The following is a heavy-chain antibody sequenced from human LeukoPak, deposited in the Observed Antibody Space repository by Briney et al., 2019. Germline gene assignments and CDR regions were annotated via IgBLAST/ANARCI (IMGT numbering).Heavy chain of an antibody. J-gene: IGHJ6*02. V-gene: IGHV1-18*01. CDR2: ISAYNGNT. CDR3: ARAGAAAGTLPRYYYYYGMDV. CDR1: GYTFTSYG. Sequence: EASVKVSCKASGYTFTSYGISWVRQAPGQGLEWVGWISAYNGNTIYAQKLQGRVTMTTDTSTSTAYMELRSLRSDDTAVYYCARAGAAAGTLPRYYYYYGMDVWGQGTTVTVSS. D-gene: IGHD6-13*01.